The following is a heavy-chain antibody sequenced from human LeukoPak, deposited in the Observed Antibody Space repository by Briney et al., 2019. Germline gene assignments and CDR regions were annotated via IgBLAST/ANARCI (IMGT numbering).Heavy chain of an antibody. V-gene: IGHV3-21*01. J-gene: IGHJ4*02. Sequence: GGSLRLSCAASGFTFSSYTMNWVRQAPGKGLEWVSSISSSSSYIYYADSVKGRFTISRDNAKNSLYLQMNSLRADDTAVYYCARDGEDCSSTSCYKKVDYWGQGTLVTVSS. CDR3: ARDGEDCSSTSCYKKVDY. D-gene: IGHD2-2*02. CDR2: ISSSSSYI. CDR1: GFTFSSYT.